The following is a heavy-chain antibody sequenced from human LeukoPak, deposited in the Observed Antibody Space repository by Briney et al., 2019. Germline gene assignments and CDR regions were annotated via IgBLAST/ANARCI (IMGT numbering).Heavy chain of an antibody. CDR2: MKQDGSEK. V-gene: IGHV3-7*01. J-gene: IGHJ4*02. CDR1: GFIFSSYW. D-gene: IGHD3-3*01. Sequence: PGGSLRLSCAASGFIFSSYWMTWVRQAPGKGLDWVANMKQDGSEKHYVDSVKGRFTISRDNAKNTLFLQMNSLRAEGTAVYYCTRDFDFSSAVWGQGTLVTVSP. CDR3: TRDFDFSSAV.